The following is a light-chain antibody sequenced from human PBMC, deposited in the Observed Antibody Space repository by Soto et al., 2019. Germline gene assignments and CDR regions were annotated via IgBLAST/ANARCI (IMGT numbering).Light chain of an antibody. J-gene: IGKJ1*01. CDR3: QHYNDYSRM. CDR2: KAS. Sequence: DNPMTQSPSTLSASIGDRVTITCRASQSVDTWLAWYQQKPGKAPKLLIYKASSLQTGVPSRFSGSGSGTEFTLTISSLQPDDFATYYCQHYNDYSRMFGQGTKVEIK. CDR1: QSVDTW. V-gene: IGKV1-5*03.